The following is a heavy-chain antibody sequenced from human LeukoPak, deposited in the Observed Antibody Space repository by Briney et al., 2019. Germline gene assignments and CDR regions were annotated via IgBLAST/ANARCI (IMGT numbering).Heavy chain of an antibody. V-gene: IGHV4-59*01. J-gene: IGHJ4*02. D-gene: IGHD4-23*01. Sequence: SETLSLTCTLSGGPISNYQWSWIRQPPGKGQEWVGNIYYSETANYNPSLKSRVLISVDTSKNQFSLNLSPVTAADTAVYYCARVGVDDSGNIIKYFFDYWGQGTLVTVSS. CDR3: ARVGVDDSGNIIKYFFDY. CDR1: GGPISNYQ. CDR2: IYYSETA.